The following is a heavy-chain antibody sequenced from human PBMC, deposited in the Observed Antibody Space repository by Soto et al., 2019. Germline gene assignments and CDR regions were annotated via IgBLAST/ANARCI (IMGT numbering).Heavy chain of an antibody. D-gene: IGHD2-15*01. V-gene: IGHV1-69*13. CDR3: ARVAAIPQNWFDP. Sequence: ASVKVSCKASGGTFSSYAISWVRQAPGQGLEWMGGIIPILGTANYAQKFQGRVTITADESTSTAYMELSSLRSEDTAVYYCARVAAIPQNWFDPWGQGTLVTVSS. CDR2: IIPILGTA. J-gene: IGHJ5*02. CDR1: GGTFSSYA.